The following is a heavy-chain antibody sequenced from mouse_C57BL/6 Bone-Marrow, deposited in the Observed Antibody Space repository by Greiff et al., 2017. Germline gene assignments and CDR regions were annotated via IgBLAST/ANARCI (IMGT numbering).Heavy chain of an antibody. CDR1: GYTFTSYW. J-gene: IGHJ2*01. V-gene: IGHV1-55*01. Sequence: VQLQQPGAELVKPGASVKMSCKASGYTFTSYWITWVKQRPGQGLEWIGDIYPGSGSTNYNEKFKSKATLTVDTSSSTAYMQLSSLTSEDSAVYYCARDRVITTVVATGYWGQGTTLTVSS. D-gene: IGHD1-1*01. CDR3: ARDRVITTVVATGY. CDR2: IYPGSGST.